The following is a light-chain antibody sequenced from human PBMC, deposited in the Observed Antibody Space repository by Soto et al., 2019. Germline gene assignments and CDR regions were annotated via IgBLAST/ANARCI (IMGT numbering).Light chain of an antibody. Sequence: EIVMKQSPATLSVSPGERATLSCRASQSVNSRLAWYQQKPGQTPRLLIYDASTRATGIPTRFSGSGSGTDFTLTISILQPEDFATYYCQQSYSTPPITFGQGTRLENK. CDR1: QSVNSR. CDR2: DAS. V-gene: IGKV3-15*01. J-gene: IGKJ5*01. CDR3: QQSYSTPPIT.